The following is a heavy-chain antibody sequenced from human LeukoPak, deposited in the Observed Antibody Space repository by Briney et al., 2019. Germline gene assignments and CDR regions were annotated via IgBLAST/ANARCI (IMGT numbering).Heavy chain of an antibody. CDR1: GYTFTSYD. CDR3: ARHRMATMIIDY. V-gene: IGHV1-69*04. Sequence: ASVKVSCKASGYTFTSYDINWVRQAPGQGLEWMGRIIPILGIANYAQKFQGRVTITADKSTSTAYMELSSLRSEDTAVYYCARHRMATMIIDYWGQGTLVTVSS. J-gene: IGHJ4*02. D-gene: IGHD5-24*01. CDR2: IIPILGIA.